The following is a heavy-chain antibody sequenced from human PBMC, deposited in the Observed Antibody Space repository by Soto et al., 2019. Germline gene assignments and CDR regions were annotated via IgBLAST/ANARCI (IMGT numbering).Heavy chain of an antibody. CDR2: IYYSGST. J-gene: IGHJ4*02. Sequence: SETLSLTCTVSGGSISSGGYYWSWIRQHPGKGLEWIGYIYYSGSTYYNPSLKSRVTISVDTSKNQFSLKLSSVTAADTAVYYCARGPRYGSGSYYNANIYWGQGTLVTVSS. CDR1: GGSISSGGYY. V-gene: IGHV4-31*03. D-gene: IGHD3-10*01. CDR3: ARGPRYGSGSYYNANIY.